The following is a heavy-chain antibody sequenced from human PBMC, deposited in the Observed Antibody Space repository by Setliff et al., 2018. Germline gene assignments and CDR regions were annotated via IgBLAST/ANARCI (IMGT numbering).Heavy chain of an antibody. J-gene: IGHJ5*01. CDR3: ARGRNVAARLFDS. CDR1: GETFSDYY. D-gene: IGHD6-6*01. CDR2: IKHTGNT. V-gene: IGHV4-34*01. Sequence: SETLSLTCAASGETFSDYYWTWIRQPPGKGLEWIGEIKHTGNTNYNPSLKSRVTISVDTSMNQFSLEVTSVTAADTAVYFCARGRNVAARLFDSWGQGTLVTVSS.